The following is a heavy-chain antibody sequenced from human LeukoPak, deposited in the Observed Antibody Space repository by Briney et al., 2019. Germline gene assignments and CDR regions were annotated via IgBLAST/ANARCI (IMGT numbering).Heavy chain of an antibody. CDR2: ISRSGGTT. CDR3: AKRGGTESFYYYYYMDV. CDR1: GFTFSSYD. V-gene: IGHV3-23*01. Sequence: GGSLRLSCVGSGFTFSSYDMTWVRQTPGKGLEWVALISRSGGTTYYADSVKGRFTISRDNSKNTLYLQMNSLRAEDTAEYYCAKRGGTESFYYYYYMDVWGKGTTVTVSS. J-gene: IGHJ6*03. D-gene: IGHD2-15*01.